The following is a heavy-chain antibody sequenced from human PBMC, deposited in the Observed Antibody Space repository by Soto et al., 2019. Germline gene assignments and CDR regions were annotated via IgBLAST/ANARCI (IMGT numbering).Heavy chain of an antibody. Sequence: QVQLVQSGAEVKKPGSSVKVSCKASGGTFGSYAFNWVRQAPGQGLEWMGGIIPVSGAAHYAQKFQGRVTITADESTSTAYMELSSLSSQDTAVYYCATALGCRSTSCTLDYWGQGTRVIVSS. CDR2: IIPVSGAA. CDR1: GGTFGSYA. CDR3: ATALGCRSTSCTLDY. D-gene: IGHD2-2*01. V-gene: IGHV1-69*01. J-gene: IGHJ4*02.